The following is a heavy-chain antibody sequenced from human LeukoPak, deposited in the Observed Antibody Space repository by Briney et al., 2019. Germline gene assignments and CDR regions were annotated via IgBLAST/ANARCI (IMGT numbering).Heavy chain of an antibody. CDR2: ISGSGGST. Sequence: PGGSLRLSCAASGFTFSSYAMSWVRQAPGKGLEWVSAISGSGGSTYYADSVKGRFTISRDNSKNTLYLQMNSLRAEDTAVYYCARDEFTQRGIYYYGSGSYLYWGQGTLVTVSS. CDR3: ARDEFTQRGIYYYGSGSYLY. V-gene: IGHV3-23*01. D-gene: IGHD3-10*01. CDR1: GFTFSSYA. J-gene: IGHJ4*02.